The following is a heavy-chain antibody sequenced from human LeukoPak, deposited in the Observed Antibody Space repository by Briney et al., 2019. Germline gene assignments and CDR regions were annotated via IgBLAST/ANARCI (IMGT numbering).Heavy chain of an antibody. CDR1: GYSFTSYW. CDR2: IYPGDSDT. Sequence: GESLKISCKASGYSFTSYWIGWVRQMPGKGLEWMGIIYPGDSDTRYSPSFQGQVTISADKSISTAYLQWSSLKASDTAMYYCARRLTYSGSYSAPDYWGQGTLVTVSS. V-gene: IGHV5-51*01. J-gene: IGHJ4*02. CDR3: ARRLTYSGSYSAPDY. D-gene: IGHD1-26*01.